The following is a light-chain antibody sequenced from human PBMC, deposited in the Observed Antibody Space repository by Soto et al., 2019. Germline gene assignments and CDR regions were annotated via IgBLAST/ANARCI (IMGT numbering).Light chain of an antibody. Sequence: QSVLTQPPSASGSPGQSVTLSCTGTSSDVGGYNYVSWYQQHPGKAPKLMIYEVSKRPSGVPDRFSGSKSGNTASLTVSGLQAEYEADYYCSSYAGSNNLVFGGGTKLTV. CDR2: EVS. CDR3: SSYAGSNNLV. CDR1: SSDVGGYNY. J-gene: IGLJ2*01. V-gene: IGLV2-8*01.